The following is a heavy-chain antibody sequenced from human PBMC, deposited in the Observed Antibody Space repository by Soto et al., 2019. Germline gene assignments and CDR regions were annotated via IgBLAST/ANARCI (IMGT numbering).Heavy chain of an antibody. V-gene: IGHV3-30-3*01. J-gene: IGHJ6*02. CDR1: GFTFSSYA. Sequence: QVQLVESGGGVVQPGRSLRLSCAASGFTFSSYAMHWVRQAPGKGLEWVAVISYDGSNKYYADSLKGRLTISRDNPKNTLHLQMNSLRADDTAVYYCARDLRDDYHHYYRMDLWGQGTTVTVSS. CDR3: ARDLRDDYHHYYRMDL. CDR2: ISYDGSNK. D-gene: IGHD4-17*01.